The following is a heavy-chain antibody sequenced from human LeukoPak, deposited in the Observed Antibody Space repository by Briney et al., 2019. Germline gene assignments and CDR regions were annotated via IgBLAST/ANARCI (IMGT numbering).Heavy chain of an antibody. CDR3: ARTDDSPYYYYYYMDV. CDR1: GFTFSSYA. D-gene: IGHD1-14*01. V-gene: IGHV3-23*01. J-gene: IGHJ6*03. Sequence: PGGSLRLSCAASGFTFSSYAMSWVRQAPGKGLEWVSAISGSGGSTYYADSVKGRFTISRDNAKNSLYLQMNSLRAEDTAVYYCARTDDSPYYYYYYMDVWGKGTTVTVSS. CDR2: ISGSGGST.